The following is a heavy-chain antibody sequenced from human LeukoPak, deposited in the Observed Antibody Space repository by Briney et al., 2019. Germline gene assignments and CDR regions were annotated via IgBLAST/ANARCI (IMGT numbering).Heavy chain of an antibody. J-gene: IGHJ6*03. CDR3: ARVPQDYYYYYYMDV. CDR2: IYPGDSDT. Sequence: GESLKISCKGSGYSFTSYWIGWVRQMPGKGLEWMGIIYPGDSDTRYSPSFQGQVTNSADKSISTAYLQWSSLKASDTAMYYCARVPQDYYYYYYMDVWGKGTTVTVSS. D-gene: IGHD2-2*01. CDR1: GYSFTSYW. V-gene: IGHV5-51*01.